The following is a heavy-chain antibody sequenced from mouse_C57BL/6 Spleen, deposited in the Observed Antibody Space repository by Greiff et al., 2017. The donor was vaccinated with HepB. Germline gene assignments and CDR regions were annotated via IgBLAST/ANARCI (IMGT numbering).Heavy chain of an antibody. D-gene: IGHD1-1*01. J-gene: IGHJ4*01. V-gene: IGHV1-76*01. CDR2: IYPGSGNT. CDR1: GYTFTDYY. CDR3: ARSPGSSYDYAMDY. Sequence: QVQLQQSGAELVRPGASVKLSCKASGYTFTDYYINWVKQRPGQGLEWIARIYPGSGNTYYNEKFKGKATLTAEKSSSTAYMQLSSLTSEDSAVYFCARSPGSSYDYAMDYWGQGTSVTVSS.